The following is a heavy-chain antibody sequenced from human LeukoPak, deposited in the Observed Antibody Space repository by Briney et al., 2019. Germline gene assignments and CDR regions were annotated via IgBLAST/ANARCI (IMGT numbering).Heavy chain of an antibody. CDR1: GFTFSSYE. V-gene: IGHV3-48*03. Sequence: PGGSLRLSCAASGFTFSSYEMNWVRQAPGKGLEWVSYISSSSSTIYYADSVKGRFTISRDNAKNSLYLQMNSLRAEDTAVYYCARAIDCSSTSCYNPDYWGQGTLVTVSS. CDR3: ARAIDCSSTSCYNPDY. CDR2: ISSSSSTI. D-gene: IGHD2-2*02. J-gene: IGHJ4*02.